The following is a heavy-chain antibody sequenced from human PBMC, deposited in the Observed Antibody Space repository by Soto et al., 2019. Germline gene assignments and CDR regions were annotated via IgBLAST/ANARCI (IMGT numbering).Heavy chain of an antibody. CDR2: ITRDGGNT. J-gene: IGHJ4*02. Sequence: EVQLVESGGALVQPGGSLTLSCSASGFTFSNYAMQWVRQAPGKGLEFVSAITRDGGNTYYADLVKGRFTISRDNSKNTVDLHMSSLTVEDTAVYYCKAPYDYWGQGTLVTVAS. V-gene: IGHV3-64D*06. CDR3: KAPYDY. CDR1: GFTFSNYA.